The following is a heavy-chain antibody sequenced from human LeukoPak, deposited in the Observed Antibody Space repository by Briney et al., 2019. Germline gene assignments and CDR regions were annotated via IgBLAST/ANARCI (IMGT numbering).Heavy chain of an antibody. Sequence: GGSLRLSCAASGFTFSNYAMTWVRQAPGKGLEWVSSISGSGDIIYYADSVKGRFTISRDNSKNTLYVQMNSLRAEDTALYYCAPSWAVDMVFENWGQGTLVTVSS. CDR3: APSWAVDMVFEN. J-gene: IGHJ4*02. D-gene: IGHD3-10*01. V-gene: IGHV3-23*01. CDR2: ISGSGDII. CDR1: GFTFSNYA.